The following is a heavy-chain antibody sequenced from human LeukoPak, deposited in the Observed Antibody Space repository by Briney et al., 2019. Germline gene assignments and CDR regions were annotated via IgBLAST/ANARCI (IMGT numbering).Heavy chain of an antibody. CDR2: IYYSGST. D-gene: IGHD4-17*01. V-gene: IGHV4-59*01. CDR1: GGSISSYY. Sequence: SETLSLTCTVSGGSISSYYWSWIRQPPGKGLEGIGYIYYSGSTNYNPSLKSRVTISVDTSKNQFSLKLSSVTAADTAVYYCARVGLGYGDPIDYWGQGTLVTVSS. CDR3: ARVGLGYGDPIDY. J-gene: IGHJ4*02.